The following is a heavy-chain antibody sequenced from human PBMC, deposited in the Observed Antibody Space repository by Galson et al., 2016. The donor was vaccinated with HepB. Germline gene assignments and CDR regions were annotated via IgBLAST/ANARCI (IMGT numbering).Heavy chain of an antibody. V-gene: IGHV4-30-4*01. D-gene: IGHD3-9*01. CDR3: ARGPTYYDILTGHYTAAGGLGV. CDR1: GGSIYSGDYY. J-gene: IGHJ6*02. CDR2: IYYSGYT. Sequence: LSLTCTVSGGSIYSGDYYWSWIRQPPGKGLERIGYIYYSGYTYYNPSLKSRINILVDTSKNQFSLNLSSVTAADTAVYYCARGPTYYDILTGHYTAAGGLGVWGQGTTVTVSS.